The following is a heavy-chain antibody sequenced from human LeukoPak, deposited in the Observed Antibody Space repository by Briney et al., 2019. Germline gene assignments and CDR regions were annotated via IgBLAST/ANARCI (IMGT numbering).Heavy chain of an antibody. CDR3: ARQGQQLEEYYYYYYGMDV. CDR1: GYSFTSYW. D-gene: IGHD6-13*01. J-gene: IGHJ6*02. V-gene: IGHV5-51*01. CDR2: IYPGDSDT. Sequence: GESLKISCKGSGYSFTSYWIGWVRQMPGKGLEWMGIIYPGDSDTRYSPSFQGQVTISADKYISTAYLQWSSLKASDTAMYYCARQGQQLEEYYYYYYGMDVWGQGSTVTVSS.